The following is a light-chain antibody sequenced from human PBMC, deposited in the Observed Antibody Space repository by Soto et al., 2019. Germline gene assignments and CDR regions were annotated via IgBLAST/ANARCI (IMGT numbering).Light chain of an antibody. J-gene: IGLJ2*01. CDR3: CSYAGSSNVV. CDR2: EGS. CDR1: SSDVGSYNL. Sequence: QTALTQPASVCGSPGQSITISCTGTSSDVGSYNLVSWYQQHPGKAPKLMIYEGSKRPSGVSNRFSGSKSGNTASLTISGLQAEDEADYYCCSYAGSSNVVFGGGTKLTVL. V-gene: IGLV2-23*01.